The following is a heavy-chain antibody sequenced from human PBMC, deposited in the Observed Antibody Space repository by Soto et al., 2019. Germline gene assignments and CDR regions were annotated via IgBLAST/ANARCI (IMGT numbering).Heavy chain of an antibody. Sequence: SETLSLTCTVSGGSINSHYWSWIRQPPGKRLEWLGYIYSSGFTTYNPSLKGRLTISVDTSTNQFSLKLSSVTAADTAVYYCGRGLRFCSGGSCYSGSHYFDYWGQGTLVTVSS. V-gene: IGHV4-59*08. CDR2: IYSSGFT. D-gene: IGHD2-15*01. J-gene: IGHJ4*02. CDR1: GGSINSHY. CDR3: GRGLRFCSGGSCYSGSHYFDY.